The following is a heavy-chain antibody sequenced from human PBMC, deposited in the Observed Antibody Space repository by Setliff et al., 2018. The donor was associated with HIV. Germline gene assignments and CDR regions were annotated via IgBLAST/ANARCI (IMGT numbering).Heavy chain of an antibody. Sequence: SETLRLSCAVSGFSFNTYSMNWVRQAPGKGLEWIGYIYFSGSTNYNPSLKSRLTISVDTSKNQFSLKLSSVTAADTAVYYCARVGDLGSTYYFDYWGQGTLVTVSS. V-gene: IGHV4-59*01. CDR3: ARVGDLGSTYYFDY. D-gene: IGHD1-26*01. CDR2: IYFSGST. J-gene: IGHJ4*02. CDR1: GFSFNTYS.